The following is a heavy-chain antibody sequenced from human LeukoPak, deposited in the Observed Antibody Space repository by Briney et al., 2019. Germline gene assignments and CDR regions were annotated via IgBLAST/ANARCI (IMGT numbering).Heavy chain of an antibody. V-gene: IGHV3-9*01. CDR1: GFTFRNFA. CDR3: SKDKMGQGQRYFDS. J-gene: IGHJ4*02. D-gene: IGHD6-25*01. CDR2: ISWNGDHL. Sequence: PDRSLRLSCVGSGFTFRNFAMHWVRQVPGKGLEWVSAISWNGDHLAYADSVKGRFTVSRDNAKNSVYLQMDSLRPEDTALYYCSKDKMGQGQRYFDSWGQGTLVTVSS.